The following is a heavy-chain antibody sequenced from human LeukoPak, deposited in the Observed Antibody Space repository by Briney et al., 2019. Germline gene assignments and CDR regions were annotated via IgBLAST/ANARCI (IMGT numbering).Heavy chain of an antibody. V-gene: IGHV1-2*02. CDR1: GYTFTSHY. Sequence: ASVKVSCKASGYTFTSHYIHWVRQAPGQGPEWLGWINPYNGDTKYSQRFQGSVTLTRDTSIDTAHLEVSRLTADDTAVYFCARAAQPTTKGSPRGLVFDPWGQGTLVTVSS. CDR2: INPYNGDT. D-gene: IGHD3-10*01. CDR3: ARAAQPTTKGSPRGLVFDP. J-gene: IGHJ5*02.